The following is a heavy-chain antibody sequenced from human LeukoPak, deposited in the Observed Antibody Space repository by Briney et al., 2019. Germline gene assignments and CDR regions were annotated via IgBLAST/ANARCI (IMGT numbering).Heavy chain of an antibody. CDR3: ARGEGFPSDY. J-gene: IGHJ4*02. CDR2: INHSGST. D-gene: IGHD3-10*01. Sequence: SETPSLTCAVYGGSFSGYYWSWIRQPPGKGLEWIGEINHSGSTNYNPSLKSRVTISVDTSKNQFSLKLSSVTAADTAVYYCARGEGFPSDYWGQGTLVTVSS. V-gene: IGHV4-34*01. CDR1: GGSFSGYY.